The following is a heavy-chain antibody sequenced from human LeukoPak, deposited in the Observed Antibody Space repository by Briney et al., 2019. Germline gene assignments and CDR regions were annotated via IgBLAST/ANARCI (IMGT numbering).Heavy chain of an antibody. CDR2: ISSSGSTI. CDR1: GFTFSSYE. J-gene: IGHJ4*02. V-gene: IGHV3-48*03. Sequence: GGSLRLSCAASGFTFSSYEMNWVRQAPGKGLEWVSYISSSGSTIYYADSVKGRFTISRDNAKNSLYLQMNSLRAEDTAVYYCARTPMERDIAVAGTDYWGQGTLVTVSS. CDR3: ARTPMERDIAVAGTDY. D-gene: IGHD6-19*01.